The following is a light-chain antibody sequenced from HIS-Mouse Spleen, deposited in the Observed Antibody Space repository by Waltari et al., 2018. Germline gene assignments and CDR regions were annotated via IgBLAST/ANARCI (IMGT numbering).Light chain of an antibody. CDR3: NSRDSSGNHLV. J-gene: IGLJ2*01. CDR2: GKN. V-gene: IGLV3-19*01. Sequence: SSELTQDPAVSVALGQTVRITCQGDSLRSYYASWYQQKPGQAPVLVIYGKNNRPSGIPDRLAGSISGNTGSLTITGAQAEDEADYYCNSRDSSGNHLVFGGGTKLTVL. CDR1: SLRSYY.